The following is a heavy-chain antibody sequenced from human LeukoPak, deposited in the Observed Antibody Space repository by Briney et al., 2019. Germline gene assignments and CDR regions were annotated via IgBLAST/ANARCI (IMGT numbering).Heavy chain of an antibody. Sequence: GESLRLSCAASGFXFSNFAISWVRQAPGKGLEWVSGISAGGGSTYYADSVKGRFTISRDNSKNTLYLQMNSLRAEDTAVYYCAKDPISSSWYGGDNWGQGTLVTVSS. V-gene: IGHV3-23*01. CDR2: ISAGGGST. D-gene: IGHD6-13*01. CDR3: AKDPISSSWYGGDN. CDR1: GFXFSNFA. J-gene: IGHJ4*02.